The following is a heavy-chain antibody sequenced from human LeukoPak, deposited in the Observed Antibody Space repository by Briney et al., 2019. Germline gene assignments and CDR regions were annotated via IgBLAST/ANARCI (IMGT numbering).Heavy chain of an antibody. CDR3: ARASTAGYYYYYMDV. V-gene: IGHV3-43D*03. CDR2: ISWDGGST. D-gene: IGHD3-10*01. Sequence: PGGSLRLSCAASGFTFDDYAMHWVRQAPGKGLEWVSLISWDGGSTYYAGSVKGRFTISRDNSENSLYLQMNNLRAEGTALYYCARASTAGYYYYYMDVWGKGTTVTVSS. CDR1: GFTFDDYA. J-gene: IGHJ6*03.